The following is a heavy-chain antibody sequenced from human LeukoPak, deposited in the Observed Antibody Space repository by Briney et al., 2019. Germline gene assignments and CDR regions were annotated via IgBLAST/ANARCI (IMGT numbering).Heavy chain of an antibody. CDR2: INWNGGST. Sequence: GGSLRLSCAASGFTFDDYGMSWVRQAPGKGLEWVSGINWNGGSTGYADSVKGRFTISRDNAKNSLYLQMNSLRAEDTALYYCARTIPSYDFWSGYYRTYYYYYMDVWGKGTTVTVSS. J-gene: IGHJ6*03. V-gene: IGHV3-20*04. D-gene: IGHD3-3*01. CDR1: GFTFDDYG. CDR3: ARTIPSYDFWSGYYRTYYYYYMDV.